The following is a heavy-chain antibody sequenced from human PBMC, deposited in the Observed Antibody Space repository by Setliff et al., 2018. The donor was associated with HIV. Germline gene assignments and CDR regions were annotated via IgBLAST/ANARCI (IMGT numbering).Heavy chain of an antibody. CDR1: GGTFSSYA. V-gene: IGHV1-69*10. Sequence: SVKVSCKASGGTFSSYAISWVRQAPGQGLEWMGGIIPILGSTTYAPKFQGRVTITRDTSASTAYMELSSLRSEDTAVYYCARDGLTVPYCGGDCYDWYFDLWGRGTLVTVSS. CDR3: ARDGLTVPYCGGDCYDWYFDL. J-gene: IGHJ2*01. CDR2: IIPILGST. D-gene: IGHD2-21*02.